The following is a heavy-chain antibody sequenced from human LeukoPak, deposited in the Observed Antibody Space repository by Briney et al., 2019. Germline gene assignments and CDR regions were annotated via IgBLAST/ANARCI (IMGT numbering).Heavy chain of an antibody. Sequence: GGSLRLSCAASGFTFDDYAMHWVRQAPGKGLEWVSGISWNSGSIGYADSVKGRFTISRDNAKNSLYLQMNSLRVEDTAVYYCARKAYYYDSSGYFDYWGQGTLVTVSS. D-gene: IGHD3-22*01. CDR2: ISWNSGSI. CDR1: GFTFDDYA. J-gene: IGHJ4*02. CDR3: ARKAYYYDSSGYFDY. V-gene: IGHV3-9*01.